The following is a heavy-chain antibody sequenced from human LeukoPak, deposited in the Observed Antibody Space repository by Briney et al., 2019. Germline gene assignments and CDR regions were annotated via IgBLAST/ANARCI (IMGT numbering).Heavy chain of an antibody. CDR1: GDSTSSVRYY. D-gene: IGHD1-26*01. CDR3: ARGRPYSGGYHLDY. Sequence: PSETLSLTCTVSGDSTSSVRYYGGWVRQPPGKGLEWIGNIYYGGSTYYNPSLKSRVTMSVDTSKNQFFLKLNSVTAADTAVYYCARGRPYSGGYHLDYWGQGTLVTVSA. V-gene: IGHV4-39*02. CDR2: IYYGGST. J-gene: IGHJ4*02.